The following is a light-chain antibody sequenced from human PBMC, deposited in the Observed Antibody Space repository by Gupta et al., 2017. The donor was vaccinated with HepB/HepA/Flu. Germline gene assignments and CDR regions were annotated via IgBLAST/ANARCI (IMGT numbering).Light chain of an antibody. CDR3: QAWDSSNVV. CDR2: QDN. Sequence: SYELTQPPSVSVSPGQTASITCSGDKLGDKYACWYQQKPGQSPVLVIYQDNKRPLGIPERFSGSNYGNTATLTISGTQAMDEADYYCQAWDSSNVVFGGGTKLTVL. J-gene: IGLJ3*02. CDR1: KLGDKY. V-gene: IGLV3-1*01.